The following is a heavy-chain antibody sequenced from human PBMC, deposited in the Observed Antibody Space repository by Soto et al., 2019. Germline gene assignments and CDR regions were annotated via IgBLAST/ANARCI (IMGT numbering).Heavy chain of an antibody. V-gene: IGHV3-23*01. D-gene: IGHD2-2*01. CDR2: ISSGGGNT. CDR3: AKDQREYGSSISCYVYDY. J-gene: IGHJ4*02. CDR1: GFTFSNYA. Sequence: PGGSLRLSCAASGFTFSNYAMSWARKAPGKGLEWVSSISSGGGNTYYADSVKGRFTISRDNSKNALYLQMNSLRAEDTAVYYCAKDQREYGSSISCYVYDYWGQGTQVTVSS.